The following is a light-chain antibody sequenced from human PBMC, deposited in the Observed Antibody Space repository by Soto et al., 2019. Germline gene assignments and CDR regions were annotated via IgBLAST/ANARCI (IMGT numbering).Light chain of an antibody. CDR1: QSVTNN. V-gene: IGKV3-15*01. CDR2: VAS. J-gene: IGKJ5*01. CDR3: QQYNNWPIT. Sequence: EIVMTQSPATLSVSPGERVTLSCRASQSVTNNLAWYQQKPGQAPRLLIYVASTRTPGIPARFSGSGSWTEFTLTISSLQSEDFAVYYCQQYNNWPITFGRGTRLDIK.